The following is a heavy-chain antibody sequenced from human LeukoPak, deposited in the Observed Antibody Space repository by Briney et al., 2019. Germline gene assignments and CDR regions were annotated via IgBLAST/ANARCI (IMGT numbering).Heavy chain of an antibody. CDR1: GDSVSSNSAA. V-gene: IGHV6-1*01. Sequence: SQTLSLTCALSGDSVSSNSAAWNWIRQSPSRGLEWLGRTYYRSKWYNDYAVSVKSRITINPDTSKNQFSLQLNSVTPEDTAVYYCARDPLYYYDSSGYYFDYWGQGTLVTVSS. CDR3: ARDPLYYYDSSGYYFDY. D-gene: IGHD3-22*01. J-gene: IGHJ4*02. CDR2: TYYRSKWYN.